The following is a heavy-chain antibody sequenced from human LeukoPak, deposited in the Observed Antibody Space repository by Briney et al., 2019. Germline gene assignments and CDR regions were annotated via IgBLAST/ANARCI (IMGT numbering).Heavy chain of an antibody. J-gene: IGHJ4*02. Sequence: ASAKVSCKASGYTFTSYGISWVRQAPGQGLEWMGWISAYNGNTNYAQKLQGRVTMTTDTSTSTAYMELRSLRSDDTAVYYCASLGDDSSGFYPPDYGGQGTLVPVSS. V-gene: IGHV1-18*01. D-gene: IGHD3-22*01. CDR3: ASLGDDSSGFYPPDY. CDR1: GYTFTSYG. CDR2: ISAYNGNT.